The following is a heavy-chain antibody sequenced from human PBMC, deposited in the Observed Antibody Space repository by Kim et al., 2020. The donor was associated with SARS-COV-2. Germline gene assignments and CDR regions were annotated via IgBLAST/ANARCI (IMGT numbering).Heavy chain of an antibody. Sequence: GGSLRLSCAASGFTFSGSAMHWVRRASGKGLEWVGRIRSKANSYATAYAASVKGRFTISRDDSKNTAYLQMNSLKTEDTAVYYCTRLNSITIFGVLWKDYWGQGTLVTVSS. J-gene: IGHJ4*02. CDR2: IRSKANSYAT. CDR3: TRLNSITIFGVLWKDY. V-gene: IGHV3-73*01. D-gene: IGHD3-3*01. CDR1: GFTFSGSA.